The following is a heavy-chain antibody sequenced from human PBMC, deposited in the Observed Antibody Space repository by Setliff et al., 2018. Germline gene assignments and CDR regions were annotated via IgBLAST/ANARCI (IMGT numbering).Heavy chain of an antibody. CDR2: VSSFGSA. V-gene: IGHV4-39*07. J-gene: IGHJ5*01. CDR1: GVSFSSTTFY. Sequence: LSLTCNVSGVSFSSTTFYWAWIRQSPGKGLEWIGSVSSFGSAYYNPSLQSRGAISLDTSRNQFSLELSSVTAADTAVYYCARDPGVHSGTWCLDSWGQGTQVTVSS. D-gene: IGHD2-8*01. CDR3: ARDPGVHSGTWCLDS.